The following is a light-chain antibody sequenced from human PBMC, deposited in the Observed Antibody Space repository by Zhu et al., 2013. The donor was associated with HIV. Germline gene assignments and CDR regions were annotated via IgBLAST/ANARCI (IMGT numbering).Light chain of an antibody. V-gene: IGLV1-40*01. CDR3: QSYDSTLSASV. CDR1: SSNIVAGYD. J-gene: IGLJ3*02. CDR2: GNT. Sequence: QSVLTQPPSVSGAPGQRVTISCTGSSSNIVAGYDVHWYQQLPETAPKLLIYGNTNRPSGVPDRFSGSKSGTSASLAITGLQPEDEADYYCQSYDSTLSASVFGGGTKLTVL.